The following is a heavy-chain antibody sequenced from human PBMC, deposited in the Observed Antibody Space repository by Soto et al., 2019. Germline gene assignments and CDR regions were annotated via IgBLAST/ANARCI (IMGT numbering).Heavy chain of an antibody. CDR1: GFPFSRAD. D-gene: IGHD3-10*01. Sequence: GSLVLACAASGFPFSRADMTWVRQAPGKGLDWVSTIDGSGGTTYYADSVKGRFTISRDNSMNTVYLQMNSLRADDTALYYCAKNSGWFNTWGQGALVTVYS. V-gene: IGHV3-23*01. CDR3: AKNSGWFNT. CDR2: IDGSGGTT. J-gene: IGHJ5*02.